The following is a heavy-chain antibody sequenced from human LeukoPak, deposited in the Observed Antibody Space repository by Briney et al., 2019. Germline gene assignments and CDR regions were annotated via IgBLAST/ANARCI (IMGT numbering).Heavy chain of an antibody. J-gene: IGHJ3*02. V-gene: IGHV1-46*01. CDR2: INPSGGST. CDR1: GYTFTSYY. D-gene: IGHD3-22*01. Sequence: ASVKVSCKASGYTFTSYYMHWVRQAPGQGLEWMGIINPSGGSTSYAQKFQGRVTMTRDTSTSTVYMELSSLRSEDTAVYYCARGDYDSSGYYYGAFDIWGQGTMVTVSS. CDR3: ARGDYDSSGYYYGAFDI.